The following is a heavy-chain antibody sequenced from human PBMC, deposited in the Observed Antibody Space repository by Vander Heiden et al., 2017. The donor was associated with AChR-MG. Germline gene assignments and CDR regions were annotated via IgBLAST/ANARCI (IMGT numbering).Heavy chain of an antibody. CDR2: INHSGST. CDR3: ARGGGYGDYRAFDP. CDR1: GGSFSGYY. J-gene: IGHJ5*02. V-gene: IGHV4-34*01. D-gene: IGHD4-17*01. Sequence: QVQLQQWGAGLLKPSETLSLTCAVYGGSFSGYYWSWIRQPPGKGLEWIGEINHSGSTNYNPSLKSRVTISVDTSKNQFSLKLSSVTAEDTAVYYCARGGGYGDYRAFDPWGQGTLVTVSS.